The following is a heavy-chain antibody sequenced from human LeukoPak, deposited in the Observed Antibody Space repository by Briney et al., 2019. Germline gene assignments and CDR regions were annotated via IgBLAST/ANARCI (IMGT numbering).Heavy chain of an antibody. Sequence: PGGSLRLSCAASGFTFSSYAMSWVRQAPGKGLEWVSGISGSGGTTYYADSVKGRFTISRDNSKNTLYLQMNSLRAEDTDVYYCAKDRGNTMVRGITAFDYWGQGTLVTVSS. D-gene: IGHD3-10*01. J-gene: IGHJ4*02. V-gene: IGHV3-23*01. CDR3: AKDRGNTMVRGITAFDY. CDR2: ISGSGGTT. CDR1: GFTFSSYA.